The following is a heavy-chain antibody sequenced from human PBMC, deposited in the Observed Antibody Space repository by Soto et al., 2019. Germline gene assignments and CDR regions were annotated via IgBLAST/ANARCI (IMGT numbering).Heavy chain of an antibody. Sequence: GGSLRLSCAASGLTFSSLAMHWVRQAPGTGLEWVSGFSGSGGDAHYADSVKRRFTFSRANSNNTLYLQMNSLRAEDTAVYYCAKFMVRGLGHHYYGLDVWGQGTTVTVSS. J-gene: IGHJ6*02. D-gene: IGHD3-10*01. CDR3: AKFMVRGLGHHYYGLDV. CDR2: FSGSGGDA. V-gene: IGHV3-23*01. CDR1: GLTFSSLA.